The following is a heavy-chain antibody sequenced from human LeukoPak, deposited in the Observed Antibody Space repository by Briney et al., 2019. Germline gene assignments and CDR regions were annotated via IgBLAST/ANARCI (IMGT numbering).Heavy chain of an antibody. Sequence: ASVKVSCKASGYTFTGDYMHWVRQAPGQGLEWMGWINPNSGGTNYAQKFQGRVTMTRDTSISTAYMELSRLRSDDTAAYYCARDQGYCSSTSCFNYYYGMDVWGQGTTVTVSS. D-gene: IGHD2-2*01. V-gene: IGHV1-2*02. J-gene: IGHJ6*02. CDR1: GYTFTGDY. CDR2: INPNSGGT. CDR3: ARDQGYCSSTSCFNYYYGMDV.